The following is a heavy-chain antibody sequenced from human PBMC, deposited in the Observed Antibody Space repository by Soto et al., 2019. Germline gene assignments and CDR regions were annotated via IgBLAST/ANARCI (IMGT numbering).Heavy chain of an antibody. CDR3: ARKYSGLDY. D-gene: IGHD5-12*01. Sequence: GGSLRLSCTASGFTFSSHWMAWVRQVPGKGLESVANINPDGSAGYYGDSVQGRFTISRDNAENSLYLQMNSLRAEDTAVYYCARKYSGLDYWGQGALVTVSS. CDR2: INPDGSAG. V-gene: IGHV3-7*02. J-gene: IGHJ4*02. CDR1: GFTFSSHW.